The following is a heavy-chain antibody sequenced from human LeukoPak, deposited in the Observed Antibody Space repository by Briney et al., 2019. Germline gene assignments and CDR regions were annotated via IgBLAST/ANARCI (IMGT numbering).Heavy chain of an antibody. V-gene: IGHV4-4*02. J-gene: IGHJ5*02. D-gene: IGHD3-3*01. Sequence: SETLSLTCAVSGGSISSSNWWSWVRQPPGKGLEWIGEIYHSGSTNYNPSLKSRVTISVDKSKNQFSLKLSSVTAADTAVYYCARGLAYYDFWSGYYTAPNWFDPWGQGTLVTVSS. CDR1: GGSISSSNW. CDR2: IYHSGST. CDR3: ARGLAYYDFWSGYYTAPNWFDP.